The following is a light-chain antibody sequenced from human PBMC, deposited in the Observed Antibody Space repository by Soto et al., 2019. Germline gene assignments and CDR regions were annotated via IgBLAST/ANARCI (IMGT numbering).Light chain of an antibody. CDR2: GAS. CDR1: QSISSS. Sequence: EIVLTQSPGILSLSPGERASLSCGASQSISSSFLAWYQQKPGQAPRLLIYGASNRATGIPARFSGSGSGTDFTLTISSLQSEDFAVYYCQQYNNWPQTFGQGTKVDIK. CDR3: QQYNNWPQT. V-gene: IGKV3D-15*01. J-gene: IGKJ1*01.